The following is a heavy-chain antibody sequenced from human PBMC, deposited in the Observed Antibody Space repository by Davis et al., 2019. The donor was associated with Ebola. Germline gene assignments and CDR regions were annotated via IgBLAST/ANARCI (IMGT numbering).Heavy chain of an antibody. Sequence: GESLKISCAASGFAVSSTYMSWVRQAPGEGLEWVANIKQDGSEKYYVDSVKGRFTISRDNAKNSLYLQMNSLRAEDTAVYYCAKQRGVGAIDYDYWGRGTVVTVSS. CDR1: GFAVSSTY. CDR2: IKQDGSEK. D-gene: IGHD1-26*01. V-gene: IGHV3-7*03. CDR3: AKQRGVGAIDYDY. J-gene: IGHJ4*02.